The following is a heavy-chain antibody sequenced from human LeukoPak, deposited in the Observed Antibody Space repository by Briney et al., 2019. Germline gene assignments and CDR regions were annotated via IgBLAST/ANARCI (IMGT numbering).Heavy chain of an antibody. J-gene: IGHJ4*02. Sequence: SETLSLTCTVSGDSIGSSNYYWAWVRQPPGKGLEWLGSIFYSGSTYYNPSLKSRVTISVDTSKNQFSLNLQSVTAADTATYYCARRGITYSSSFFAYWGQGTLVTVSS. V-gene: IGHV4-39*01. CDR3: ARRGITYSSSFFAY. CDR1: GDSIGSSNYY. D-gene: IGHD6-13*01. CDR2: IFYSGST.